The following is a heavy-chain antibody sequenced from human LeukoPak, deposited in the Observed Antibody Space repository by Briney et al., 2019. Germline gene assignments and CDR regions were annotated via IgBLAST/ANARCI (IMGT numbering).Heavy chain of an antibody. CDR3: AKVPGLRYCSSPSCYLDDVFDM. Sequence: GGSLRLSCAASGFTIDDYAMHWVRQAPGKGLEWVSGIGWNSGTIGYADSVRGRFTISRDNAKNSLYLQMDSLRPEDTALYYCAKVPGLRYCSSPSCYLDDVFDMWGQGTMVTVSS. D-gene: IGHD2-2*01. V-gene: IGHV3-9*01. J-gene: IGHJ3*02. CDR2: IGWNSGTI. CDR1: GFTIDDYA.